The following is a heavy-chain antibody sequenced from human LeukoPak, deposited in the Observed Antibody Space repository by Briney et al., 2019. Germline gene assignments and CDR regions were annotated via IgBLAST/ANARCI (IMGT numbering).Heavy chain of an antibody. CDR2: ISSNGGST. V-gene: IGHV3-64*01. Sequence: GGSLRLSCAASGFTFSSYAMHWVRQAPGKGLEYVSAISSNGGSTYHANSVKGRFTISRDNSKNTLYLQMGSLRAEDMAVYYCARDGIAGAPTYYFDYWGQGTLVTVSS. CDR3: ARDGIAGAPTYYFDY. CDR1: GFTFSSYA. J-gene: IGHJ4*02. D-gene: IGHD6-19*01.